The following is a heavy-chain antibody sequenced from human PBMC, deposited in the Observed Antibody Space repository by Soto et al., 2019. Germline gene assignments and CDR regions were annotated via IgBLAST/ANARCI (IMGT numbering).Heavy chain of an antibody. V-gene: IGHV3-23*01. CDR1: GFTFSSYA. CDR3: AKDYSGGGSSTSLGHS. J-gene: IGHJ4*02. Sequence: GGSLRLSCAASGFTFSSYAMSWVRQAPGKGLEWVSAISGSGGSTYYADSVKGRFTISRDNSKNTLYLQMNSLRAEDTAVYYCAKDYSGGGSSTSLGHSWGQGTLVTVSS. D-gene: IGHD2-2*01. CDR2: ISGSGGST.